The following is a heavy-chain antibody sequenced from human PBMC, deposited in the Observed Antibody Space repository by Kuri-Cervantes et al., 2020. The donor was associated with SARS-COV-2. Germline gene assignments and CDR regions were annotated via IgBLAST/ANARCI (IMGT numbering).Heavy chain of an antibody. Sequence: LTCAASGFTFSSYAMHWVRQAPGKGLGWVAVISYDGSNKYYADSVKGRFPISRDNSKNTLYLQMNSLRAEDTAVYYCAKDLVVVPAANVYELQGMDVWGKGTTVTVSS. J-gene: IGHJ6*04. V-gene: IGHV3-30-3*01. CDR3: AKDLVVVPAANVYELQGMDV. D-gene: IGHD2-2*01. CDR1: GFTFSSYA. CDR2: ISYDGSNK.